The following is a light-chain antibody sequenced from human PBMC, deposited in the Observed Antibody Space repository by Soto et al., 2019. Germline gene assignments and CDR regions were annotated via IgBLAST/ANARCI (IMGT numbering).Light chain of an antibody. CDR2: DAS. CDR1: QSVSSSY. J-gene: IGKJ1*01. V-gene: IGKV3-20*01. CDR3: QQYGSSPT. Sequence: VFTQAPVTLALSRGGRATLSCRASQSVSSSYLSWHQKTPGQPPRLLIYDASSRGTGLPDRFSGSAAGTDFPLTISRLEPEDFAVYYCQQYGSSPTFGQGTKVDI.